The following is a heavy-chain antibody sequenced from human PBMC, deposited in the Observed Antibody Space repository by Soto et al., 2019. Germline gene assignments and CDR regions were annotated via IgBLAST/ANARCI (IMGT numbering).Heavy chain of an antibody. J-gene: IGHJ3*02. CDR3: AKDHSSSWSVAFDI. D-gene: IGHD6-13*01. CDR1: GFTFSSFW. CDR2: ISGSGGST. V-gene: IGHV3-23*01. Sequence: GSRSHSCAASGFTFSSFWVHWVRPDPGKGLEWFSAISGSGGSTYYADSVKGRFTISRDNSKNTLYLQMNSLRAEDTAVYYCAKDHSSSWSVAFDIWGQGTMVTVSS.